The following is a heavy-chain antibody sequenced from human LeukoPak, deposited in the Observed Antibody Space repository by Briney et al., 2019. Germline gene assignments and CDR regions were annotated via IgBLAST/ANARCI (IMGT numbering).Heavy chain of an antibody. D-gene: IGHD6-19*01. CDR3: ARASFRGITVADWFDP. J-gene: IGHJ5*02. Sequence: ASVKVSCKASGYTFTDYYIHWVRQAPGQGLEWMGWINPNSGGTNFAQKFQGRVTMTRDTSISTAYMELTRLKSDDTAMYYCARASFRGITVADWFDPWGQGTLVTVSS. CDR2: INPNSGGT. CDR1: GYTFTDYY. V-gene: IGHV1-2*02.